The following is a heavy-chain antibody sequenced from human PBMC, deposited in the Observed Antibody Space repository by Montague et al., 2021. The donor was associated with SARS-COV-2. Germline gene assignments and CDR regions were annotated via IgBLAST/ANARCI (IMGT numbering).Heavy chain of an antibody. CDR1: GFSLSTSGMC. V-gene: IGHV2-70*11. CDR3: ARMSVRGVIFDY. D-gene: IGHD3-10*01. J-gene: IGHJ4*02. Sequence: PALVKPTQTLTLTCTFSGFSLSTSGMCVSWIRQPPGKALEWPARIDWDDDKYYSTSLKTRLTISKDTSKNQVVLTMTNMDPVDTATYYCARMSVRGVIFDYWGQGTLVTVSS. CDR2: IDWDDDK.